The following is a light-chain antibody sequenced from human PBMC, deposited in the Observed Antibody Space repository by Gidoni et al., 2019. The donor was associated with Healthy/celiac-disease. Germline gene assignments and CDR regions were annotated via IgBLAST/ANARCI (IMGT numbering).Light chain of an antibody. V-gene: IGKV3-11*01. CDR3: QQRSNWLT. Sequence: EIVLTQSPATLSLSPGERATLSCRASQSVSSYLAWYQQKPGQAPRLLIYDASNRATGIQARFSGSGSGTDFTLTISSLAPEDFAVYYWQQRSNWLTFGQGTRLEIK. CDR2: DAS. J-gene: IGKJ5*01. CDR1: QSVSSY.